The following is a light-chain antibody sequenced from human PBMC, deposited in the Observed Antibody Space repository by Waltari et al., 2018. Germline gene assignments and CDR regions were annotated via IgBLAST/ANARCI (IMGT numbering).Light chain of an antibody. CDR2: LGS. J-gene: IGKJ2*01. CDR1: QSLLHSNGYNY. V-gene: IGKV2-28*01. Sequence: DILMTQSPLSLPVTPGEPASISCRSSQSLLHSNGYNYLDWYLQKPGQSPQFLIYLGSNRASGVPDRFSGSGSGTDFTLNISRVEAEDVGVYYCMQILQPARTFGQGTRLEIK. CDR3: MQILQPART.